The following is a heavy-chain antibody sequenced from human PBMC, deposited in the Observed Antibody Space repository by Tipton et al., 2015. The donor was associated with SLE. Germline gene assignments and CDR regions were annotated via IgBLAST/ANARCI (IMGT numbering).Heavy chain of an antibody. V-gene: IGHV4-38-2*02. CDR2: IYHSGST. CDR3: ARSGHIVVVVLGYFDP. J-gene: IGHJ2*01. CDR1: GYSIRSGYY. Sequence: LRLSCTVSGYSIRSGYYWGWIRQPPGKGLEWIGSIYHSGSTYYNPSLKSRVTISVDTSKNQFSLKLSSVTAADTAVYYCARSGHIVVVVLGYFDPGGRGTLVTVSS. D-gene: IGHD2-21*01.